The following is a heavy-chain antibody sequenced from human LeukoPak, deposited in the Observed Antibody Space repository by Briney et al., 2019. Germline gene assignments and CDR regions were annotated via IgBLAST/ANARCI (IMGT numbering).Heavy chain of an antibody. D-gene: IGHD4-17*01. Sequence: GGSLRLSCAASGYTFSSYAMHWVRQAPGKGLEWVAIISYDGSNKFYADSVKGRFTISRDNSKNTLFLQMDSLRAEDTAVYYCAKDQSDYAGYYFDYWGQGTLVTVSS. CDR1: GYTFSSYA. V-gene: IGHV3-30*18. CDR2: ISYDGSNK. CDR3: AKDQSDYAGYYFDY. J-gene: IGHJ4*02.